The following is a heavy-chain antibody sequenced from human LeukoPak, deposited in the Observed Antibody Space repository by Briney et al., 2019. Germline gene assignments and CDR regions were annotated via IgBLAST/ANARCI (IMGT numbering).Heavy chain of an antibody. D-gene: IGHD3-22*01. J-gene: IGHJ4*02. CDR1: GFTLSSYA. CDR3: AKGYYYDSSGYYPWGPFDY. V-gene: IGHV3-23*01. CDR2: ISGSGGST. Sequence: GGSLRLSCAASGFTLSSYAMSWVRQAPGKGLEWVSAISGSGGSTYYADSVKGRFTISRDNSKNTLYLQMNSLRAEDTAVYYCAKGYYYDSSGYYPWGPFDYWGQGTLVTVSS.